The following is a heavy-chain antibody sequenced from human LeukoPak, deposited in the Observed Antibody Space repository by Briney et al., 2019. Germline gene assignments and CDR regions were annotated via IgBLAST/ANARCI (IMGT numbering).Heavy chain of an antibody. CDR2: INHSGST. Sequence: SETLSLTCAVYGGSFSGYYWSWLRQPPGKGLEWVGEINHSGSTNYNPSLKSRVTISVDTSKNQFSLKLSSVTAADTAVYYCARGRRGYSYGVEKKFDYWGQGTLVTVSS. J-gene: IGHJ4*02. CDR3: ARGRRGYSYGVEKKFDY. V-gene: IGHV4-34*01. CDR1: GGSFSGYY. D-gene: IGHD5-18*01.